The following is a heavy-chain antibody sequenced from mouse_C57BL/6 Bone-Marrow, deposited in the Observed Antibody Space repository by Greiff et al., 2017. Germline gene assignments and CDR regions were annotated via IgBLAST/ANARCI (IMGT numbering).Heavy chain of an antibody. V-gene: IGHV3-6*01. D-gene: IGHD2-1*01. J-gene: IGHJ4*01. CDR2: ISYDGSN. Sequence: EVKLQESGPGLVKPSQSLSLTCSVTGYSITSGYYWNWIRQFPGNKLEWMGYISYDGSNNYNPSLKNRISITRDTSKNQFFLKLNSVTTEDTATYYCARDGNPYAMDYWGQGTSVTVSS. CDR1: GYSITSGYY. CDR3: ARDGNPYAMDY.